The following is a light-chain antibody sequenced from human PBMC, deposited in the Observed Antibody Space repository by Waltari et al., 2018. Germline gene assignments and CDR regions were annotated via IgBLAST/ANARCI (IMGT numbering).Light chain of an antibody. V-gene: IGLV2-23*02. CDR2: EVV. Sequence: QSALTQPASVSGSLGQSITISCTGSSSNVGSYDLVSLYQHHPGVAPKLLIYEVVKRPSGVSNRFSGSKSGNAASLTISGLQAEDEATYYCCSYANSSPRLVFGGGTELAVL. CDR1: SSNVGSYDL. J-gene: IGLJ2*01. CDR3: CSYANSSPRLV.